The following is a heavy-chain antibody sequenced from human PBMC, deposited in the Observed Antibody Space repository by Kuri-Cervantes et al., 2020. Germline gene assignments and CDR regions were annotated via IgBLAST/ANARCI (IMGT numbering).Heavy chain of an antibody. CDR1: GFTFSSYA. Sequence: GGSLRLSCAASGFTFSSYAMHWVRQAPGKGLDWVAVISYEGSNKYYADSVKGRFTISRDNSKNTLYLQMNSLRAEDTTVYYCARDSSSWYNYYYYGMDVWGQGTTVTVSS. CDR3: ARDSSSWYNYYYYGMDV. J-gene: IGHJ6*02. CDR2: ISYEGSNK. V-gene: IGHV3-30-3*01. D-gene: IGHD6-13*01.